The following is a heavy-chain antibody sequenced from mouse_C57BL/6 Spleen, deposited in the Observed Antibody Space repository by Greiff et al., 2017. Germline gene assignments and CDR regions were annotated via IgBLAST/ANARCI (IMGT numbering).Heavy chain of an antibody. V-gene: IGHV5-16*01. CDR1: GFTFSDYY. CDR3: ARGEGNGYWYFDV. J-gene: IGHJ1*03. CDR2: INYDGSST. Sequence: EVKVVESEGGLVQPGSSMKLSCTASGFTFSDYYMAWVRQVPEKGLEWVANINYDGSSTYYLDSLKSRFIISRDNAKNILYLQMSSLKSEDTATYYCARGEGNGYWYFDVWGTGTTVTVSS. D-gene: IGHD2-1*01.